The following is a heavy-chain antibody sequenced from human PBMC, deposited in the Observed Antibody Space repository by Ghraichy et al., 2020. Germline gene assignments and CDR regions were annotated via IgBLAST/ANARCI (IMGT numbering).Heavy chain of an antibody. J-gene: IGHJ5*02. CDR2: IGSTGGSA. Sequence: GGSLRLSCSASGFTFSSYAMSWVRQAPGKGPEGFSGIGSTGGSAYYADSVKGRFTVSRDNSKNTLYLQLNSLRAEDAAVYYRAKAWGNCSGGACPPYNWFDPWCHRTLVTVSS. CDR3: AKAWGNCSGGACPPYNWFDP. V-gene: IGHV3-23*01. D-gene: IGHD2-15*01. CDR1: GFTFSSYA.